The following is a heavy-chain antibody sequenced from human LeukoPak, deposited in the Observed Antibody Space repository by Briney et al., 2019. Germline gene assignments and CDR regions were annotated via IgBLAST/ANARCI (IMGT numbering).Heavy chain of an antibody. CDR2: IWYDGSNK. J-gene: IGHJ6*02. V-gene: IGHV3-33*01. Sequence: GGSLRLSCAASGFTFSSYGMHLVRQAPGKGLEWVAVIWYDGSNKYYADSVKGRFTISRDNSKNTLYLQMNSLRAEDTAVYYCAREDSDSSGWYYGMDVWGQGTTVTVSS. D-gene: IGHD6-19*01. CDR3: AREDSDSSGWYYGMDV. CDR1: GFTFSSYG.